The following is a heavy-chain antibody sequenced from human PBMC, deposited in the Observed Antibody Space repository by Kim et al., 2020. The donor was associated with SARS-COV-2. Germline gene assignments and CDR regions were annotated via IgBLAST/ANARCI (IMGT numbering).Heavy chain of an antibody. Sequence: ASVKVSCKASGYTFTGYYMHWVRQAPGQGLEWMGRINPNSGGTNYAQKYQGRVTMTRDTSISTAYMELSRLRSDDTAVYYCAGPYSRVQHYYMDVWGEGTTVTGSS. CDR1: GYTFTGYY. V-gene: IGHV1-2*06. D-gene: IGHD6-13*01. CDR2: INPNSGGT. J-gene: IGHJ6*03. CDR3: AGPYSRVQHYYMDV.